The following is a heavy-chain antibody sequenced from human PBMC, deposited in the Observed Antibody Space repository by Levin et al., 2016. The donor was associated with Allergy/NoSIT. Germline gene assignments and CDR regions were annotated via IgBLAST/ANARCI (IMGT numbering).Heavy chain of an antibody. V-gene: IGHV4-39*07. D-gene: IGHD2-15*01. CDR1: GGSISSSSYY. Sequence: SETLSLTCTVSGGSISSSSYYWGWIRQPPGKGLEWIGEINHSGSTNYNPSLKSRVTISVDTSKNQFSLKLSSVTAADTAVYYCARGTTKNKNCSGGSCPPGHWGQGTLVTVSS. J-gene: IGHJ4*02. CDR2: INHSGST. CDR3: ARGTTKNKNCSGGSCPPGH.